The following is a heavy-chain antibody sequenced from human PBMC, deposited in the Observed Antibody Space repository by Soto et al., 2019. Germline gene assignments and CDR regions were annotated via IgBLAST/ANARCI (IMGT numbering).Heavy chain of an antibody. J-gene: IGHJ3*01. D-gene: IGHD1-1*01. CDR2: IIPIFGTA. V-gene: IGHV1-69*12. Sequence: QVQLVQSGAEVKKPGSSVKVSCKASGGTFSSYAISWVRQAPGQGLEWMGGIIPIFGTANYAQNFQGRVTTTADESTSTAYMELSSLSSEDTAVYYCARDGGNDGADAFDLWGQGTMVTVSS. CDR1: GGTFSSYA. CDR3: ARDGGNDGADAFDL.